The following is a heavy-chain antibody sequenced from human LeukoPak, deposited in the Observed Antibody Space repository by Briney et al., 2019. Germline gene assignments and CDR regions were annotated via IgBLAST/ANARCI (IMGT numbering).Heavy chain of an antibody. CDR2: IDPNSGGT. CDR3: ARIIAVAGGDED. D-gene: IGHD6-19*01. V-gene: IGHV1-2*02. CDR1: GYTFIGSY. J-gene: IGHJ4*02. Sequence: ASVKVSCKASGYTFIGSYVHWVRQAPGQGLEWMGWIDPNSGGTNYAQKFQGRVTMTRDTSISTAYMELSRLRSDDTAVYYCARIIAVAGGDEDWGQGTLVTVSS.